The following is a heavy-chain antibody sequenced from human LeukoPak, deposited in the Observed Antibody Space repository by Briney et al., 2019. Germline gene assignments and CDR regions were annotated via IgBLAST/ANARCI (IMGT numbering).Heavy chain of an antibody. J-gene: IGHJ4*02. D-gene: IGHD3-9*01. CDR1: GGSFSGYY. Sequence: SETLSLTCAVYGGSFSGYYWSWIRQPPGKGLEWIGEINHSGSTNYNPSLKSRVTISVDTSKNQFSLKLSSVTAADTAVYYCARALVYYDILTGYYVSGPYKDWGQGTLVTVSS. CDR3: ARALVYYDILTGYYVSGPYKD. CDR2: INHSGST. V-gene: IGHV4-34*01.